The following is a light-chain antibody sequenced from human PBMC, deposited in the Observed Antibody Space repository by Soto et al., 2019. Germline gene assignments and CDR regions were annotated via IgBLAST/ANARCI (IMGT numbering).Light chain of an antibody. CDR2: SNS. Sequence: QSVLTQPPSASGTPGQRVTISCSGSSSNIGSNTVNWYQQLPGTAPKLLIYSNSQRPSGVPDRFSGSKSGTSASLAISGLQSEDEADYDCAAWDDSLMVRVFGGGTKLTVL. V-gene: IGLV1-44*01. J-gene: IGLJ2*01. CDR3: AAWDDSLMVRV. CDR1: SSNIGSNT.